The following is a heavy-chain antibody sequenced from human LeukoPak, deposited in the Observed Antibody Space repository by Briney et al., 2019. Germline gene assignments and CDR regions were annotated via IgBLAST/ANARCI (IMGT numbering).Heavy chain of an antibody. J-gene: IGHJ3*02. Sequence: PSETLSLTCSVSGGSISNGDYYWSWIRQPPGKGLEWIGYIYYSGNTNYNPSLKSRVTISVDTSKNQFSLKLSPVTAADTAVYYCARLKPIVRAPDAFDIWGQGTMVTVSS. CDR1: GGSISNGDYY. V-gene: IGHV4-30-4*01. CDR3: ARLKPIVRAPDAFDI. D-gene: IGHD3-16*02. CDR2: IYYSGNT.